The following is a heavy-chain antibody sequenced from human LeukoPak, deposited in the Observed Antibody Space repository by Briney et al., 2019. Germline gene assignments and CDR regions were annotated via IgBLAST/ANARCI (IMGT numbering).Heavy chain of an antibody. CDR3: AKDRGDLGRNPLDY. J-gene: IGHJ4*02. CDR2: ISWNSGSI. D-gene: IGHD1-14*01. V-gene: IGHV3-9*01. CDR1: GFTFDDYA. Sequence: PGGSLRLSCAASGFTFDDYAMHWVRQAPGKGLEWVSGISWNSGSIGYADSVKGRFTISRDNAKNSLYLQMNSLRAEDTALYYCAKDRGDLGRNPLDYWGQGTLVTVSS.